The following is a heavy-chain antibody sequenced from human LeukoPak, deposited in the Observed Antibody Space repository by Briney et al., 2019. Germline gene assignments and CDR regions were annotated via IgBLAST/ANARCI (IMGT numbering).Heavy chain of an antibody. D-gene: IGHD3-9*01. Sequence: GASVKVSCKASGYTFTGYYMHWVRQAPGQGLGWMGWINPNSGGTNYAQKFQGWVTMTRDTSISTAYMELSRLRSDDTAVYYCARGRYFDWLAYGMDVWGKGTTVTVSS. V-gene: IGHV1-2*04. CDR2: INPNSGGT. J-gene: IGHJ6*04. CDR3: ARGRYFDWLAYGMDV. CDR1: GYTFTGYY.